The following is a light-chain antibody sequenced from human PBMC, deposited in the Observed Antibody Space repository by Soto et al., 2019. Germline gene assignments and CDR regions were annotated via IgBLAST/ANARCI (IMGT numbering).Light chain of an antibody. CDR1: QGIRNF. Sequence: DIPMTQSPTSLSASVGDRVTITCQASQGIRNFVAWYQQKPGKAPKLLIYAASTLQSGVPSRFSGSGSGPDFTLTINSLQPEDVATYSCQKYSSVPVFGPGTKVEIK. CDR3: QKYSSVPV. CDR2: AAS. V-gene: IGKV1-27*01. J-gene: IGKJ3*01.